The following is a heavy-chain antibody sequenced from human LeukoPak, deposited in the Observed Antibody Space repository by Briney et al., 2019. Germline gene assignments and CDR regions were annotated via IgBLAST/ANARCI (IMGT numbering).Heavy chain of an antibody. CDR3: ARGVEGYCSGGSCYSYYYYMDV. D-gene: IGHD2-15*01. CDR1: GGSFSGYY. Sequence: SETLSLTCAVYGGSFSGYYWSWIRQPPGKGLEWIGEINHSGTTNYNPSLKSRVTISVDTSKNQFSLKLSSVTAADTAVYYCARGVEGYCSGGSCYSYYYYMDVWGKGTTVTVSS. CDR2: INHSGTT. J-gene: IGHJ6*03. V-gene: IGHV4-34*01.